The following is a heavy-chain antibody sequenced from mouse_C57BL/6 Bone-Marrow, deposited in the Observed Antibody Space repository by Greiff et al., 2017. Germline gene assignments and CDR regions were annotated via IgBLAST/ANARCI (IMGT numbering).Heavy chain of an antibody. J-gene: IGHJ1*03. CDR1: GYTFTDHT. V-gene: IGHV1-78*01. D-gene: IGHD1-1*01. Sequence: VQLKESDAELVKPGASVKISCKASGYTFTDHTIHWMKQRPEQGLEWIGYIYPRDGSTKYNEKFKGKATLTADKSSSTAYMQLNSLTSEDSAVYFCARPSYYYGSSYRDFDVWGTGTTLTVSS. CDR3: ARPSYYYGSSYRDFDV. CDR2: IYPRDGST.